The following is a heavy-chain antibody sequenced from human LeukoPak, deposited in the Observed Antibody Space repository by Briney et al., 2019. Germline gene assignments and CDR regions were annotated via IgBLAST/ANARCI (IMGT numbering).Heavy chain of an antibody. D-gene: IGHD2-15*01. CDR1: GSSINSYY. V-gene: IGHV4-59*08. CDR3: ARREGVVTHFDY. Sequence: SETLSLTCSVSGSSINSYYWSWIRQPPGKGLEWIGYIYSNGNTNYNPSLKSRVTISVEMSENQFSLKLTSVTAADTAVYYCARREGVVTHFDYWGQGTLVTVSS. J-gene: IGHJ4*02. CDR2: IYSNGNT.